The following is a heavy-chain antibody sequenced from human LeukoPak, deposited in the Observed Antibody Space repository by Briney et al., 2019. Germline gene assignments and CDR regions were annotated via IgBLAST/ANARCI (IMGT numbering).Heavy chain of an antibody. CDR2: INPNSGGT. V-gene: IGHV1-2*02. Sequence: ASVKVSCKASGYTFTGYYMHWVRQAPGQGLEWMGWINPNSGGTNYAQKFQGRVTMTRDTSISTAYMELSRLRSDDTAVYYCARDHYDILTGNHYYFDYWGQGTLVTVSS. CDR3: ARDHYDILTGNHYYFDY. CDR1: GYTFTGYY. J-gene: IGHJ4*02. D-gene: IGHD3-9*01.